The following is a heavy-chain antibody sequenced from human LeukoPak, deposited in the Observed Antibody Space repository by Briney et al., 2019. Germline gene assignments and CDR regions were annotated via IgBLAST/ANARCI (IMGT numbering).Heavy chain of an antibody. CDR1: GGSFSGYY. D-gene: IGHD5-24*01. V-gene: IGHV4-34*01. CDR2: INHSGST. J-gene: IGHJ4*02. Sequence: SETLSLTCAVYGGSFSGYYWSWIRQPPGKGLEWIGEINHSGSTNYNPSLKSRVTISVDTSKNQFSLKLTSVTAADTAVYYCASQKRRNFDYWGQGTLVTVSS. CDR3: ASQKRRNFDY.